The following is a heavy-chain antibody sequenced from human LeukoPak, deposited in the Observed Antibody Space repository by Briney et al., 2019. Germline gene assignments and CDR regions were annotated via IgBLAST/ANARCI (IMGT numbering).Heavy chain of an antibody. CDR3: ASERRELLWFGVGKNYFDY. CDR2: ISGSGGST. D-gene: IGHD3-10*01. CDR1: GFAFSSYA. V-gene: IGHV3-23*01. Sequence: PGGSLRLSCAASGFAFSSYAMSWVRQAPGKGLEWVSAISGSGGSTYYADSVKGRFTISRDNSKNTLYLQMNSLRAEDTAVYYCASERRELLWFGVGKNYFDYWGQGTLVTVSS. J-gene: IGHJ4*02.